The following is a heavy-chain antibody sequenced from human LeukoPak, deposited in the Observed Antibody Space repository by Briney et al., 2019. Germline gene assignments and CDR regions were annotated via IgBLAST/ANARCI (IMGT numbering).Heavy chain of an antibody. V-gene: IGHV4-34*01. CDR2: INRSGST. J-gene: IGHJ4*02. CDR1: GGSFSGYY. D-gene: IGHD6-13*01. CDR3: AILSEQQLVLSNDY. Sequence: PSETLSLTCAVYGGSFSGYYWSWIRQPPGKGLEWIGEINRSGSTNYNPSLKSRVTISVDTSKNQFSLKLSSVTAADTAVYYCAILSEQQLVLSNDYWGQGTLVTVSS.